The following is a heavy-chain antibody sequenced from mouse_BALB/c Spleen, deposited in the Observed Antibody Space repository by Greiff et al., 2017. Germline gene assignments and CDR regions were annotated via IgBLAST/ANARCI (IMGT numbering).Heavy chain of an antibody. CDR1: GYSFTSYY. V-gene: IGHV1S135*01. J-gene: IGHJ3*01. Sequence: EVQLVESGPELMKPGASVKISCKASGYSFTSYYMHWVKQSHGKSLEWIGYIDPFNGGTSYNQKFKGKATLTVDKSSSTAYMHLSSLTSEDSAVYYCARNGATAAFAYWGQGNLVTVSA. CDR2: IDPFNGGT. D-gene: IGHD3-3*01. CDR3: ARNGATAAFAY.